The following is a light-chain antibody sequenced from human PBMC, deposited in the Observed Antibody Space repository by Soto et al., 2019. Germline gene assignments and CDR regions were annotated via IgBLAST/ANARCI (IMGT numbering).Light chain of an antibody. V-gene: IGLV1-40*01. J-gene: IGLJ2*01. Sequence: QSVLTQPPSVSGAPGQRVTISCTGSSSNIGAGYEVHWYQQLPGTAPKLFIYGNSNRPSGVPDRFSGSKSGTSASLAITGLQAEDEADYYCQSFDSSLNGVVFGGGTKLTVL. CDR3: QSFDSSLNGVV. CDR2: GNS. CDR1: SSNIGAGYE.